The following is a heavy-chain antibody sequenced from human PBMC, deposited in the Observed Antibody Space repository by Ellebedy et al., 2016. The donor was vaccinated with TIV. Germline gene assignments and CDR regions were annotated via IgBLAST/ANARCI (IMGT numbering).Heavy chain of an antibody. D-gene: IGHD6-13*01. V-gene: IGHV3-74*01. CDR1: GFTFSTYW. CDR3: AREVWYPAS. Sequence: PGGSLRLSCAASGFTFSTYWMHWVRQAAGKGLMWVSRINTDGSSTGYADSVKGRFTISRDKAKNTLYLQMNGLRAEDTAVYYCAREVWYPASWGQGTPVTVSS. J-gene: IGHJ4*02. CDR2: INTDGSST.